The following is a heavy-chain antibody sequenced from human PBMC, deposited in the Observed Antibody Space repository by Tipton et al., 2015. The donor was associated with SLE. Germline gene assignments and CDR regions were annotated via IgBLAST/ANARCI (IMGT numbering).Heavy chain of an antibody. J-gene: IGHJ4*02. Sequence: LSLTCTVSGGSISSYYWSWIRQPPGKGLEWIGYIYYSGSTNYNPSLKSRVTISVDTSKNQLSLKLSAVTAADTAVYYCARALWKGGDYWGQGTLVTVSS. CDR3: ARALWKGGDY. CDR1: GGSISSYY. CDR2: IYYSGST. V-gene: IGHV4-59*12. D-gene: IGHD1-1*01.